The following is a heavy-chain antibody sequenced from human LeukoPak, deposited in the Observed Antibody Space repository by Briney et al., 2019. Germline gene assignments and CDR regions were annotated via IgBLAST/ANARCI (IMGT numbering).Heavy chain of an antibody. CDR3: AKGGSSAANWTFDY. CDR2: ISGSGVST. CDR1: GVTFNSYA. Sequence: GGSLRLSCTASGVTFNSYAMSWVHQAPGKGLEWVSAISGSGVSTYSADSVKGRFTISRDNSKNTLYLQMNSLRAEDTAVYYCAKGGSSAANWTFDYWGQGTLVTVSS. J-gene: IGHJ4*02. V-gene: IGHV3-23*01. D-gene: IGHD1-20*01.